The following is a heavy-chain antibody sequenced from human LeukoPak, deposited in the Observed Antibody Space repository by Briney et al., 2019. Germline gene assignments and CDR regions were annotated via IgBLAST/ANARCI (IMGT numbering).Heavy chain of an antibody. CDR2: ITAAGDT. D-gene: IGHD3-22*01. V-gene: IGHV3-13*04. CDR3: ARGLFLGY. J-gene: IGHJ4*02. Sequence: PGRSLRLSCAASGFIFSTYDMRWVRQPTGKGLEWVSTITAAGDTYYPVSVKGRFTISRENAKNSLYLQMNSLRAGDTAVYYCARGLFLGYWGQGILVTVSS. CDR1: GFIFSTYD.